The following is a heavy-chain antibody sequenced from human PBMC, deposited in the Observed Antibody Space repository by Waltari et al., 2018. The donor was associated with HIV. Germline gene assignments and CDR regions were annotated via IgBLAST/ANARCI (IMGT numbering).Heavy chain of an antibody. CDR2: GSCRSGYV. V-gene: IGHV1-8*01. CDR1: GYNFTNHD. D-gene: IGHD2-2*03. Sequence: QAQLVQSGAAVKQPGASARISCKASGYNFTNHDINWGRQAPGQGLEWMGRGSCRSGYVIDGQQFQDRHNLTRDSSTTSAYMELRNRTSDDTALYLCSRGGGFCRGPSCSRLDPWGQGTQVTVS. J-gene: IGHJ5*02. CDR3: SRGGGFCRGPSCSRLDP.